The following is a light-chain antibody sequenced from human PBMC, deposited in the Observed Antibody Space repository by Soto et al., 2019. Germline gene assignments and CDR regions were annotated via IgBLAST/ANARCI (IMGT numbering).Light chain of an antibody. CDR2: DVT. J-gene: IGLJ2*01. V-gene: IGLV2-14*03. CDR3: SSHTNNNTVI. CDR1: SSDVGGYIH. Sequence: QSALTQPASVSGSPGQSITISCIGTSSDVGGYIHVSWYQQHPGKAPKLMIYDVTYRPSGVSDRFSGSKSGNTASLTISGLQAEDEADYYCSSHTNNNTVIFGGGTKVTVL.